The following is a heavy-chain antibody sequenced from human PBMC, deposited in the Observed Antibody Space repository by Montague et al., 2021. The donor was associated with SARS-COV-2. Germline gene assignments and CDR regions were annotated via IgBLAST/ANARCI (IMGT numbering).Heavy chain of an antibody. Sequence: SETLPLTCTVSGASVSSSDWGWIRQSPGKGLEWIGYFYSVGSTDYIPSLKSRVTISRDTSKNQFSLKVRSVTAADTAIYYCARETMTADAFDIWGQGTMVTVSS. V-gene: IGHV4-59*02. CDR2: FYSVGST. D-gene: IGHD1-14*01. CDR3: ARETMTADAFDI. J-gene: IGHJ3*02. CDR1: GASVSSSD.